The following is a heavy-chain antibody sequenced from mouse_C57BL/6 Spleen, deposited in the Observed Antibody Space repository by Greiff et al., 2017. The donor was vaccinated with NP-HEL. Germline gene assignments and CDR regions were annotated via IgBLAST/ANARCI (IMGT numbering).Heavy chain of an antibody. CDR1: GYSITSGYY. V-gene: IGHV3-6*01. CDR2: ISYDGSN. Sequence: EVKLQESGPGLVKPSQSLSLTCSVTGYSITSGYYWNWIRQFPGNKLEWMGYISYDGSNNYNPSLKNRISITRDTSKNQFFLKLNSVTTEDTATYYCTTMVRAMDYGGQGTSVTVSS. CDR3: TTMVRAMDY. J-gene: IGHJ4*01. D-gene: IGHD2-1*01.